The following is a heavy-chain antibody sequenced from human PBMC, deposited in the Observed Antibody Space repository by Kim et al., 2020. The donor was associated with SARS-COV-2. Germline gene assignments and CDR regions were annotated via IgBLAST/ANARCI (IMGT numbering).Heavy chain of an antibody. CDR3: ARLLRWYPSYWYGMDV. CDR2: IYPGDSDT. Sequence: GESLKISCKGSGYSFTSYWIGWVRQMPGKGLEWMGIIYPGDSDTRYSPSFQGQVTISADKSISTAYLQWSSLKASDTAMYYCARLLRWYPSYWYGMDVWGQGTTVTVSS. J-gene: IGHJ6*02. CDR1: GYSFTSYW. V-gene: IGHV5-51*01. D-gene: IGHD4-17*01.